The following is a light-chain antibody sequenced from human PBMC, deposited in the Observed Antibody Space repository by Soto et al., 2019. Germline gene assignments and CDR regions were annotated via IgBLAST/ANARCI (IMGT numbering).Light chain of an antibody. CDR3: HQRQSWPRT. V-gene: IGKV3-20*01. Sequence: NVLTQSPGTLSLSPGERATLSCRASQSVNTNSLVWYQQRPGQAPRLVIYGASSRATGIPDRFSGSGSGTDFTLTISDVQPEDFALYYCHQRQSWPRTFGQGTKVDIK. CDR1: QSVNTNS. J-gene: IGKJ1*01. CDR2: GAS.